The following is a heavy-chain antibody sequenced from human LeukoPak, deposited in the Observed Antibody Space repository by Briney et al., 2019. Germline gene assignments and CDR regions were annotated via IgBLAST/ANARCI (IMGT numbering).Heavy chain of an antibody. V-gene: IGHV4-34*01. CDR3: AGSMITFGGVIANY. D-gene: IGHD3-16*02. CDR2: INHSGST. Sequence: SETLSLTCAVYGGSFSGYYWSWIRQPPGKGLEWIGEINHSGSTNYNPSLKSRVTISVDTSKNQFSLKLSFVTAADTAVYYCAGSMITFGGVIANYWGQGTLVTVSS. CDR1: GGSFSGYY. J-gene: IGHJ4*02.